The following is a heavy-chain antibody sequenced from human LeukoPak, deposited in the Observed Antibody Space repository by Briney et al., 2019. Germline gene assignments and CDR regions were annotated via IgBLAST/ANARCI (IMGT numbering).Heavy chain of an antibody. Sequence: GGSLRLSCAASGFTFNSYAMHWVRQAPGKGLEWVAVITYDGSNKHYADSVKGRLTISRDNSKNTMYLQMNSLRIEDTAVYYCARDRGWAFDIWGQGTMVTVSS. CDR3: ARDRGWAFDI. V-gene: IGHV3-30-3*01. J-gene: IGHJ3*02. CDR2: ITYDGSNK. CDR1: GFTFNSYA.